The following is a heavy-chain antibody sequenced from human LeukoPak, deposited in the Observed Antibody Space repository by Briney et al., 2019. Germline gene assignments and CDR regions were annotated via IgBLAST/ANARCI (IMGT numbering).Heavy chain of an antibody. Sequence: ASVKVSCKASGYTLSSYGISWVRQAPGQGLEWMGWISAYNGNTNYAQTLRGRVTMTTDTSTSTAYMELRSLRSDDTAVYYCARGQFMATPRGYYYYYMDVWGKGTTVTVSS. CDR2: ISAYNGNT. D-gene: IGHD5-24*01. V-gene: IGHV1-18*01. CDR1: GYTLSSYG. CDR3: ARGQFMATPRGYYYYYMDV. J-gene: IGHJ6*03.